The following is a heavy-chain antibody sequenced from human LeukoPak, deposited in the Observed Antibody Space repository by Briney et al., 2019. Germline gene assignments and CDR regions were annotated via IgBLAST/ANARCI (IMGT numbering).Heavy chain of an antibody. V-gene: IGHV1-2*02. J-gene: IGHJ5*02. CDR3: ARGDYGDNVEGVRLDP. CDR2: INPNNGGT. CDR1: GYRFNSYY. Sequence: GASVKVSCQASGYRFNSYYIHWVRQAPGQGLEWMGWINPNNGGTKYAQRFQGRVTMTRDTSISAAYMEVSGLTSDDTAVYYCARGDYGDNVEGVRLDPWGQGTLVTVSS. D-gene: IGHD2-21*02.